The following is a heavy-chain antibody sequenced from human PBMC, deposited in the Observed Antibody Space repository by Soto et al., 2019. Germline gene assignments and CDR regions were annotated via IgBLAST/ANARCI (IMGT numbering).Heavy chain of an antibody. CDR2: INAGSGYT. CDR1: GYTFNRYA. Sequence: GAPVKASCKASGYTFNRYAMHWVRQAPGRRPEWMGWINAGSGYTKYSQKVQGRVTITRDTSVSTAYMELSILKFEDTAIYYCAREIAAVENHFDYWGQGTQVTVSS. V-gene: IGHV1-3*01. CDR3: AREIAAVENHFDY. J-gene: IGHJ4*02. D-gene: IGHD6-13*01.